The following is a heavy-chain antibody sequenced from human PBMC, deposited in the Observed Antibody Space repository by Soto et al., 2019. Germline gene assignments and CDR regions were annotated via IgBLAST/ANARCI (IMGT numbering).Heavy chain of an antibody. V-gene: IGHV3-7*01. Sequence: EVQLVESGGGLVQPGGSLRLSCGASGFTFSTNWMSWVRQAPGKGLEWVANIKQGGSEKYYVDSVKGRFTITRDDARNSVYLPMNSRSAEDTAVYYCARGRFPWDVWGQGTTVTVSS. CDR2: IKQGGSEK. J-gene: IGHJ6*02. CDR1: GFTFSTNW. CDR3: ARGRFPWDV.